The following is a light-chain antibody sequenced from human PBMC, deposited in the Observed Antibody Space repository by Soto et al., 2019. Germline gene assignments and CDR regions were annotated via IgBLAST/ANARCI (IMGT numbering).Light chain of an antibody. CDR3: QQFGSSPWT. Sequence: EIVLTQSPGTLSLSPGERATLSCRASQSVSSSFLVWYQQKAGQAPRLLIYGASSRATGVPDRFSGSWSGEDFTLTISRLEPEDSAVYYCQQFGSSPWTFGQGTKVAIK. CDR2: GAS. J-gene: IGKJ1*01. V-gene: IGKV3-20*01. CDR1: QSVSSSF.